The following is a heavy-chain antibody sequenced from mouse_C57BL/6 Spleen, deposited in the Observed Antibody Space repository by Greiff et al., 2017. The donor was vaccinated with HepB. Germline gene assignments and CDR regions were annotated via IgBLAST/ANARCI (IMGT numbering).Heavy chain of an antibody. J-gene: IGHJ2*01. D-gene: IGHD1-1*01. Sequence: QVQLQQSGAELMKPGAAVKLSCKATGYTFTGYWIEWVKQRPGHGLEWIGEILPGSGSTNYNEKFKGKATFTADTSSNTAYMQLSSLTTEDSAIYYCAREGNYYGSSPFFDYWGQGTTLTVSS. CDR3: AREGNYYGSSPFFDY. V-gene: IGHV1-9*01. CDR1: GYTFTGYW. CDR2: ILPGSGST.